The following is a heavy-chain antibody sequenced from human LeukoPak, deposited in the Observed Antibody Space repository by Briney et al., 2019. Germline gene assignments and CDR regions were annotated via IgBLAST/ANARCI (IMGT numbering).Heavy chain of an antibody. V-gene: IGHV4-61*02. J-gene: IGHJ4*02. D-gene: IGHD4-11*01. CDR3: ASLYDYISY. CDR1: GGSISSGSYY. CDR2: IYTSGST. Sequence: SETLSLTCTVSGGSISSGSYYWSWIRQPAGKGLEWIGRIYTSGSTSYSPSLKSRVTISVDTSKNQFSLKLSSVTAADTAKYFCASLYDYISYWGQGTLVSVSS.